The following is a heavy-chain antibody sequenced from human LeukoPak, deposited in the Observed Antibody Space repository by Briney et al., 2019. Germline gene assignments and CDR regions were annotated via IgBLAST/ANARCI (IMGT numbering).Heavy chain of an antibody. V-gene: IGHV3-48*03. CDR2: ISSSGRTI. J-gene: IGHJ4*02. CDR1: GFTFNNYQ. CDR3: ARGEYYFDY. Sequence: PGGSLRLSCAASGFTFNNYQMNCVRQAPGKGLECISYISSSGRTIYYADSLKGRFTVSRDNAKNSLYLRMNNLRAEDTAVYYCARGEYYFDYWGQGTLVTVSS.